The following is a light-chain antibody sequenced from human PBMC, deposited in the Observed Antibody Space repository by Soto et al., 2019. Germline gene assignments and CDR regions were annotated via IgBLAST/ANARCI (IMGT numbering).Light chain of an antibody. CDR3: QQSYTAPFT. Sequence: DIQMTQSPSSLSASVGDRVTITCRGSQKIVTYLNWYQKKPGKAPKLLIYAASSLQSGVPSSFSGSRSGTDFILTISSLQPEDFATYYCQQSYTAPFTFGQGTKLEIK. CDR2: AAS. J-gene: IGKJ2*01. CDR1: QKIVTY. V-gene: IGKV1-39*01.